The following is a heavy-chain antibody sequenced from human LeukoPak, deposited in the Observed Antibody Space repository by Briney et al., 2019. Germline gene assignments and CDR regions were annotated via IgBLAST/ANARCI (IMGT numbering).Heavy chain of an antibody. CDR3: AKVSGSSSWYLFDP. Sequence: GGSLRLSCAASGCTISSYGMHWVRQAPGKGLEWVAFIRYDGSNKYYADSVKGRFIISRDNSKHTLYLQRNSLRPEDTAVYYCAKVSGSSSWYLFDPWGQGTLVTVFS. CDR1: GCTISSYG. CDR2: IRYDGSNK. D-gene: IGHD6-13*01. V-gene: IGHV3-30*02. J-gene: IGHJ5*02.